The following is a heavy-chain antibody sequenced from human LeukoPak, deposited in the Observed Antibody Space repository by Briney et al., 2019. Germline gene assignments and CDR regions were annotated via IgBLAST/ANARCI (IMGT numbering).Heavy chain of an antibody. J-gene: IGHJ4*02. V-gene: IGHV3-30-3*01. Sequence: GGSLRLSCAASGFTFSTYAVNWVRQAPGKGLDWVAVISYDGSNKYYADSVKGRFTISRDNAKNSLYLQMNSLRAEDTAVYYCARTYYDSSGHRNFDYWGQGTLVTVSS. CDR1: GFTFSTYA. D-gene: IGHD3-22*01. CDR2: ISYDGSNK. CDR3: ARTYYDSSGHRNFDY.